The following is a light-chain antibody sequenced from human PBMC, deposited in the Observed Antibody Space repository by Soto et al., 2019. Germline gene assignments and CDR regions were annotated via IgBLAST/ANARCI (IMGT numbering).Light chain of an antibody. V-gene: IGKV1-39*01. CDR1: ESIASY. J-gene: IGKJ3*01. CDR2: AAS. CDR3: HQTYTRPET. Sequence: DVQMTQSPSSLSASVGDRVTITCRASESIASYLQWYQQKPGQAPKLLIYAASDLQTGVPSRFSGSGSGTDFTLTISRLQPEDFAVYYCHQTYTRPETFGPGTKV.